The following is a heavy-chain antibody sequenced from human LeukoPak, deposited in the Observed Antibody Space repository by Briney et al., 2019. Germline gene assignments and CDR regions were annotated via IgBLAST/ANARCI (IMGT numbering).Heavy chain of an antibody. CDR1: GYTFTSYG. CDR3: ARDRLNRYYDFWSGPEIDY. J-gene: IGHJ4*02. V-gene: IGHV1-18*01. D-gene: IGHD3-3*01. CDR2: ISAYNGNT. Sequence: GASVKVSCKASGYTFTSYGISWVRQAPGQGLEWMGWISAYNGNTNYAQKLQGRVTMTTDTSTSTAYMELRSLRSDDTAVYYCARDRLNRYYDFWSGPEIDYWGQGTLVTVSS.